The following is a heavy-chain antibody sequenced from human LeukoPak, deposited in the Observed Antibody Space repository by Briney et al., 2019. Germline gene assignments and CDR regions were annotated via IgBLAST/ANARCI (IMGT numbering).Heavy chain of an antibody. J-gene: IGHJ3*02. V-gene: IGHV4-59*01. CDR2: IYYGGST. CDR1: GGSISSYY. CDR3: AREGVGCTNGVCYTKSQAAFDI. D-gene: IGHD2-8*01. Sequence: SETLSLTRTVSGGSISSYYWGCIGQPPGKGLEWIGYIYYGGSTNSNPSLKNRVTISVDTSKNQFSLKLSSVTAADTAVYYCAREGVGCTNGVCYTKSQAAFDIWGQGTMVTVSS.